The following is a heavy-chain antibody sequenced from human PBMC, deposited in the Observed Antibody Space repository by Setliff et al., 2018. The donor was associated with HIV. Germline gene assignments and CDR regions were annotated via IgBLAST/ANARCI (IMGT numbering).Heavy chain of an antibody. CDR1: GASISSSSHH. CDR2: IYYTGST. CDR3: ARPRLRGSGAFDI. Sequence: PSETLSLTCTVSGASISSSSHHWAWIRQPPGKGLEYIGNIYYTGSTHHNPYLESRVAISVDTSKNQFSLKLSSVTAAATAVYYCARPRLRGSGAFDIWGQGTMVTVSS. J-gene: IGHJ3*02. V-gene: IGHV4-39*01. D-gene: IGHD2-21*01.